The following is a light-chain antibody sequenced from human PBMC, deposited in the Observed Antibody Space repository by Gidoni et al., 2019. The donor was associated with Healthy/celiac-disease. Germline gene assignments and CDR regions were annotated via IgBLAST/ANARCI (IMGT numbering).Light chain of an antibody. V-gene: IGKV2-28*01. CDR1: QSLLHSNGYND. CDR3: MQALQTPWT. Sequence: DIVMTQSPLSLPVTPGEPASISCRSRQSLLHSNGYNDWDWYPPRPGQSPQLLIYLGSNRASGVTDRFSGSGSGTDFTLKISRVEAEDVEVYHCMQALQTPWTFGQGTKVEIK. J-gene: IGKJ1*01. CDR2: LGS.